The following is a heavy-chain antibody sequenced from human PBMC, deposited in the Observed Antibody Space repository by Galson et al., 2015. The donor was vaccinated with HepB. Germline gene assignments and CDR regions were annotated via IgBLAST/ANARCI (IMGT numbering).Heavy chain of an antibody. V-gene: IGHV1-3*01. CDR1: GYTFTSYA. J-gene: IGHJ4*02. CDR2: INAGNGNT. CDR3: ARFDFWSGRGGGLDY. Sequence: SVKVSCKAPGYTFTSYAMHWVRQAPGQRLEWMGWINAGNGNTKYSQKFQGRVTITRDTSASTAYMELSSLRSEDTAVYYCARFDFWSGRGGGLDYWGQGTLVTVSS. D-gene: IGHD3-3*01.